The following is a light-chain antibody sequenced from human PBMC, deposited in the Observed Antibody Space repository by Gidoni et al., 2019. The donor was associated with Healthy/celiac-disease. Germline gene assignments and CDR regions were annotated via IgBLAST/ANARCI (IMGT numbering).Light chain of an antibody. CDR1: SSNIGNNY. CDR3: GTWDSSLSAGV. J-gene: IGLJ2*01. V-gene: IGLV1-51*01. CDR2: DNN. Sequence: QTVLMKPHSVSAAPGQKVTISCSRSSSNIGNNYVSWYQQLPGTAPKLLIYDNNKRPSGIPDRCSGSKSGTSATLGITGLQTGDEADYYCGTWDSSLSAGVFGGGTKLTVL.